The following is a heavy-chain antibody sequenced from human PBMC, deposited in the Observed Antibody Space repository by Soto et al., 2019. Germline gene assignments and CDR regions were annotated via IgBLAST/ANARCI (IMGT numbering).Heavy chain of an antibody. CDR2: IYDTWTT. CDR1: GGSMSENDYY. D-gene: IGHD3-10*02. V-gene: IGHV4-30-4*01. Sequence: QVQLQEAGPGLVRPSQTLSLTCTVAGGSMSENDYYWSWLRQSPGQGLQWIGYIYDTWTTSYSPSLKSRVIMSADTSRNQFSLKLTSVTAADTALYFCARGIVRGGFDIWGQGTLVTVSS. J-gene: IGHJ3*02. CDR3: ARGIVRGGFDI.